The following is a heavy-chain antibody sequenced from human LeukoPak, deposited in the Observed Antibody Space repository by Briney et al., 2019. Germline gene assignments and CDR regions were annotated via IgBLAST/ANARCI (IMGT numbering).Heavy chain of an antibody. CDR3: ARGAGYSSSRRKNYYYGMDV. CDR1: GYTFTSYG. J-gene: IGHJ6*02. CDR2: SSAYNGDT. V-gene: IGHV1-18*01. D-gene: IGHD6-6*01. Sequence: ASVKVSCKASGYTFTSYGISWVRQAPGQGLEWMGWSSAYNGDTNYAQKLQGRVTMTTDRSTSTAYMELRSLRSDDTAVYYCARGAGYSSSRRKNYYYGMDVWGQGTTVTVSS.